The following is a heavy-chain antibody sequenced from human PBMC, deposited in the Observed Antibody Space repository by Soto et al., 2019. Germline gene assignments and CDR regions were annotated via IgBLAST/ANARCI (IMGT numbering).Heavy chain of an antibody. Sequence: QVQLQESGPGLVKPSETLSLTCAVSGGSVITRSYYWSWIRQPPGGGLEWIGSISHSAGTKFDPSLKSRVTLSLDTSTNLFSLRLISATAADTATYFCARSPTMLLAVDVWGQGTLVTVSS. CDR1: GGSVITRSYY. J-gene: IGHJ3*01. CDR2: ISHSAGT. CDR3: ARSPTMLLAVDV. V-gene: IGHV4-61*01. D-gene: IGHD3-10*02.